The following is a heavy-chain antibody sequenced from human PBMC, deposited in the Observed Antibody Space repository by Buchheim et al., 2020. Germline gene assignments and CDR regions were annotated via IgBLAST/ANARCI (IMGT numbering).Heavy chain of an antibody. Sequence: QVQLVQSGAEVKKPGASVKVSCKASGYTFTGYYMHWVRQAPGQGLEWMGWINPNSGGTSYAQKFQGRVTMTRDTSISTAYMELSRLRSDDTAVYYCARGPNYDFWSGYYFDGWGQGTL. CDR3: ARGPNYDFWSGYYFDG. V-gene: IGHV1-2*02. D-gene: IGHD3-3*01. CDR2: INPNSGGT. J-gene: IGHJ4*02. CDR1: GYTFTGYY.